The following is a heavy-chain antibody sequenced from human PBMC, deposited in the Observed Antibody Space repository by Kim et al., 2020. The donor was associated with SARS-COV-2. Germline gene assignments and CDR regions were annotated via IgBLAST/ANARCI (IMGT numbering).Heavy chain of an antibody. CDR3: GTSDDSSGYREY. J-gene: IGHJ4*02. CDR2: INPNSGDT. V-gene: IGHV1-2*02. D-gene: IGHD3-22*01. Sequence: ASVKVSCKSSGKTFTAYYFQWVRQAPGQGLEWMGWINPNSGDTNYAQKFQGRVTMTRDTSSRTAYMELSSLRSDDTAVYFCGTSDDSSGYREYWGLGTRVTVSS. CDR1: GKTFTAYY.